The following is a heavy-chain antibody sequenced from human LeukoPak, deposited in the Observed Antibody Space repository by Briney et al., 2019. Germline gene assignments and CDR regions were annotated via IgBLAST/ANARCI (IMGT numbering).Heavy chain of an antibody. Sequence: PSETLSLTCTVSGGSISSYYWSWIRQPPGKGLEWIGYIYTSGSTNYNPSLKSRVTISVDTSKNQFSLKLSSVTAADTAVYYCARIPLHCSGGSCYDYWGQGTLVPVSS. CDR3: ARIPLHCSGGSCYDY. J-gene: IGHJ4*02. V-gene: IGHV4-4*09. D-gene: IGHD2-15*01. CDR1: GGSISSYY. CDR2: IYTSGST.